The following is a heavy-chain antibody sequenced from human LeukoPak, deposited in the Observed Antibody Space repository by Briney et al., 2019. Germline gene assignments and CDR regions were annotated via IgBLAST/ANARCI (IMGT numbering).Heavy chain of an antibody. CDR1: GYTFTSYG. CDR2: ISAYNGNT. J-gene: IGHJ4*02. Sequence: GASVKVSCKASGYTFTSYGISWVRQAPGQGLEWMGWISAYNGNTNYAQKLQGRVTMTTDTSTSTAYMELRSLRSDDTAVYYCARDPEYRYSGSFHYFDYWGQGTLVTVSS. CDR3: ARDPEYRYSGSFHYFDY. D-gene: IGHD1-26*01. V-gene: IGHV1-18*01.